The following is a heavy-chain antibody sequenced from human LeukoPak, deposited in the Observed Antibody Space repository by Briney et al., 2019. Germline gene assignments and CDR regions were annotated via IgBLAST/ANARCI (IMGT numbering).Heavy chain of an antibody. CDR2: IIPILDIA. CDR1: GGTFSSNA. CDR3: ARDETPDYYDSSGYAFDI. Sequence: SVKVSCKASGGTFSSNAISWVRQAPGQGLEWMGRIIPILDIANYAQKFQGRVTITADKSTSTAYMELSSLRSEDTAIYYCARDETPDYYDSSGYAFDIWGQGTMVTVST. V-gene: IGHV1-69*04. D-gene: IGHD3-22*01. J-gene: IGHJ3*02.